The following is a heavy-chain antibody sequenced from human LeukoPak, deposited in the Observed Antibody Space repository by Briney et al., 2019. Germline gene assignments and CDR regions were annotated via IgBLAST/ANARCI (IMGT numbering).Heavy chain of an antibody. J-gene: IGHJ4*02. Sequence: SQTLSLTCAISGDSVSSHSAAWNWIRQSPSGGLEWLGRTYYRSKWYNDYAVSVKSRVIINPDTSKNQFSLQLNSVTPEDTAVYYCARESNIVAAGPFDFWGQGTLVTVSS. CDR2: TYYRSKWYN. CDR3: ARESNIVAAGPFDF. D-gene: IGHD6-13*01. CDR1: GDSVSSHSAA. V-gene: IGHV6-1*01.